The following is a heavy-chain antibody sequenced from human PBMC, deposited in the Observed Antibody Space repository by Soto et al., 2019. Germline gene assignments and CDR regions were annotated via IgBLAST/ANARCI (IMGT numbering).Heavy chain of an antibody. CDR3: ARESAAAGVGYAAFDI. D-gene: IGHD6-13*01. V-gene: IGHV3-21*01. CDR1: GFTFSSYS. J-gene: IGHJ3*02. CDR2: ISSSSSYI. Sequence: EVQLVESGGGLVKPGGSLRLSCAASGFTFSSYSMNWVRQAPGKGLEWVSSISSSSSYIYYADSVKGRFTISRDNAKNSLYLQMNSLRAEDTAVYYCARESAAAGVGYAAFDIWGQGTMVTVSS.